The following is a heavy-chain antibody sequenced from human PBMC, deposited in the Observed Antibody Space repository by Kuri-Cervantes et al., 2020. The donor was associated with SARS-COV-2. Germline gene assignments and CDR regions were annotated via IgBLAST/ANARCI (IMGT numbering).Heavy chain of an antibody. V-gene: IGHV3-69-1*01. D-gene: IGHD4-17*01. Sequence: GESLKISCAASGFTFDDYAMHWVRQAPGKGLEWVSVIYSGGSTYYAGSLKGRFTISRDNAKNSLYLQMNSLRAEDTAVYYCARSPGDGDYDPFDYWGQGTLVTVSS. CDR1: GFTFDDYA. J-gene: IGHJ4*02. CDR3: ARSPGDGDYDPFDY. CDR2: IYSGGST.